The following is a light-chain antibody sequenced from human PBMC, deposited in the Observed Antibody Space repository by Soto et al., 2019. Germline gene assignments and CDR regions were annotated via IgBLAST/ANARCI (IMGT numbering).Light chain of an antibody. CDR2: DVS. V-gene: IGLV2-14*01. J-gene: IGLJ1*01. CDR1: SSDVGACNY. Sequence: QSALTQPASVSGSPGQSITISCTGTSSDVGACNYVSWFQQYPGKAPKLMIYDVSNRPSGVSNRFSGSKSGNTASLTISGLQAEDEADYYCCSYTSSSTYVFGTGTKLTVL. CDR3: CSYTSSSTYV.